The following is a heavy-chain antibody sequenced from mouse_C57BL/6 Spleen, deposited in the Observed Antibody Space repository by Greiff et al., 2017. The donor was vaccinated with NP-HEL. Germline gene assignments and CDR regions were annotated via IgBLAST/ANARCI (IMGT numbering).Heavy chain of an antibody. V-gene: IGHV1-53*01. CDR2: INPSNGGT. CDR1: GYTFTSYW. Sequence: VQLQQSGTELVKPGASVKLSCKASGYTFTSYWMHWVKQRPGQGLEWIGNINPSNGGTNYNEKFKSKATLTVDKSSSTAYMQLSSLTSEDSAVYYCARDGYYVRLFDYWGLGTTLTVSS. D-gene: IGHD2-3*01. CDR3: ARDGYYVRLFDY. J-gene: IGHJ2*01.